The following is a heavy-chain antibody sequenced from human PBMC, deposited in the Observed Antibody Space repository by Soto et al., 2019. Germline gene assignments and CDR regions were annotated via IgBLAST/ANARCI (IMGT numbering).Heavy chain of an antibody. CDR3: ARGSDIVVVPAAGNWFDP. J-gene: IGHJ5*02. CDR1: GYTFTSYA. CDR2: INTNTGNP. D-gene: IGHD2-2*01. Sequence: ASVKVSCKASGYTFTSYAMNWVRQAPGQGLEWMGWINTNTGNPTYAQGFTGRFVFSLDTSVSTAYLQICSLKAEDTAVYYCARGSDIVVVPAAGNWFDPWGQGTQVTVSS. V-gene: IGHV7-4-1*01.